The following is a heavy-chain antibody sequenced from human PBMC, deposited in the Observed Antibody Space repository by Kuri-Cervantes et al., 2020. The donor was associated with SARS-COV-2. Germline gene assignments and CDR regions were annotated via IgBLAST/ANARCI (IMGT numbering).Heavy chain of an antibody. CDR3: ARDTSAYQNYYYYYGVDV. CDR1: GGSVRSGSYY. Sequence: SETLSLTCTVSGGSVRSGSYYWSWIRQPPGKGLEWIGYIYYSGSTNYNPSLQNRVSILIDTSKNQFSLRLTSVTAADTAVYYCARDTSAYQNYYYYYGVDVWGQGTTVTVSS. CDR2: IYYSGST. V-gene: IGHV4-61*01. D-gene: IGHD2-2*01. J-gene: IGHJ6*02.